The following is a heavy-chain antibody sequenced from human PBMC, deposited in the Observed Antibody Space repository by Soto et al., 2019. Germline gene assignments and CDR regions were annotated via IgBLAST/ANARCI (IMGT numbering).Heavy chain of an antibody. D-gene: IGHD3-22*01. Sequence: SETLSLTCTVSGGSISSHFWGWIRQPPGKRLEWIGNIYYSGSTNYNPSLKSRVTISIDTSKTQFSLKLSSVTAADTAFYYCATMRDLFYFWGQGTLVTVSS. CDR3: ATMRDLFYF. J-gene: IGHJ4*02. V-gene: IGHV4-59*11. CDR1: GGSISSHF. CDR2: IYYSGST.